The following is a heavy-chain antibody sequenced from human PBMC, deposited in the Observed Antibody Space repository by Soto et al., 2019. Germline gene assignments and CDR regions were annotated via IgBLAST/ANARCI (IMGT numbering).Heavy chain of an antibody. CDR1: GYNFFGYY. V-gene: IGHV1-2*07. CDR3: ARQAVYGTLSWFDP. Sequence: GASVKVSCKASGYNFFGYYLHWLRQAPGQGLEWMGWINPDSGDTHYAHKFQGRVTVTRDTSISTTYMEMTRLTSDDTAVYYCARQAVYGTLSWFDPWGQGTLVTVSS. J-gene: IGHJ5*02. CDR2: INPDSGDT. D-gene: IGHD6-19*01.